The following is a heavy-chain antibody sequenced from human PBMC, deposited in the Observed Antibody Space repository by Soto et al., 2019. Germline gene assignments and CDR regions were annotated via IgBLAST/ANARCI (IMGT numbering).Heavy chain of an antibody. CDR2: IKQDGSEK. J-gene: IGHJ6*02. D-gene: IGHD2-15*01. Sequence: PGGSLRLSCAAPGFTFSIYWMSWVRPAPGKGLECVANIKQDGSEKYSVDSVKGRFTISRDNAKNSLYLQMNSLRAEVTAVYYCARDGYCSGGSCYYYYYGMDVWGQGT. CDR3: ARDGYCSGGSCYYYYYGMDV. CDR1: GFTFSIYW. V-gene: IGHV3-7*01.